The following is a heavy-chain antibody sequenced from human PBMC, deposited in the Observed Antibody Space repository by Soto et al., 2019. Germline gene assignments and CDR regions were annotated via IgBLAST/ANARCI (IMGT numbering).Heavy chain of an antibody. J-gene: IGHJ1*01. D-gene: IGHD3-22*01. CDR2: IYYSGST. Sequence: PSETLSLTCTVSGGSISSSSYYWGWIRLPPGKGLEWIGRIYYSGSTYYNPSLKSRVTISVDTSKNQFSLKLSSVTAADTAVYYCARLNYYYSSGYSPSATYSQHWGKGTLVTVSS. V-gene: IGHV4-39*01. CDR1: GGSISSSSYY. CDR3: ARLNYYYSSGYSPSATYSQH.